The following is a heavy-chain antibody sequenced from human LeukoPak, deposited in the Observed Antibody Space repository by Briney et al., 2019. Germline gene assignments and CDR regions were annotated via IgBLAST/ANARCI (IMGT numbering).Heavy chain of an antibody. CDR3: ARNNGMDV. Sequence: GGSLRLSCAASGFALSSHWMTWVRQVPGRGPEWVPNVNRDGSETYYLDSVKGRFTISKDNAKNSLYLQMNSLRAEDTALYHCARNNGMDVWGQGTTVIVSS. J-gene: IGHJ6*02. CDR2: VNRDGSET. V-gene: IGHV3-7*03. CDR1: GFALSSHW.